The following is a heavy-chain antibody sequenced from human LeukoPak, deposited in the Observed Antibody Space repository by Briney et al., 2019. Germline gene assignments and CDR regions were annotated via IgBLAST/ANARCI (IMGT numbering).Heavy chain of an antibody. D-gene: IGHD3-9*01. V-gene: IGHV3-21*01. CDR2: ISSSSIYI. CDR1: GFTFSSYT. J-gene: IGHJ4*02. Sequence: GGSLRLSCAASGFTFSSYTMQWVRQAPGKGLEWVSSISSSSIYIYYADSVKGRFTISRDNAKNSLYLQMNSLRIEDTAVYYCAKGGKYDTLTGFPRSRLLGDYWGQGTLVTVSS. CDR3: AKGGKYDTLTGFPRSRLLGDY.